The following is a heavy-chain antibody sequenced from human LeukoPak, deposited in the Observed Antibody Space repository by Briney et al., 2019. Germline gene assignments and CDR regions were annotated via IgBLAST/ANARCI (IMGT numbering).Heavy chain of an antibody. V-gene: IGHV3-33*01. Sequence: PGGSLRLSCAASGFIFSSYGMHWGRQAPGKGLEWVAIIWFDGNNRYYGDSVKGRFTISRDNSKNTLDLQMDSLRVEDTAVYYCARDRVSSSSGPADYYYGVDVWGQGTTVTVSS. CDR2: IWFDGNNR. J-gene: IGHJ6*02. CDR3: ARDRVSSSSGPADYYYGVDV. CDR1: GFIFSSYG. D-gene: IGHD6-6*01.